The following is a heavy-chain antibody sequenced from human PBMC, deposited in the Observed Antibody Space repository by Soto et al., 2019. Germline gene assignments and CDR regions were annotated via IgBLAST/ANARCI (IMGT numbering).Heavy chain of an antibody. CDR2: INPNRGDT. Sequence: ASVKVSCKASGYTFSGYYMHWVRQAPGQGLEWMGWINPNRGDTNYAEKFQGRVTMTRDTSINTAYMELSRLRSDDTAMYYCTRSVYGYYCYDMDVWGQGTTVTVSS. D-gene: IGHD5-12*01. J-gene: IGHJ6*02. CDR3: TRSVYGYYCYDMDV. CDR1: GYTFSGYY. V-gene: IGHV1-2*02.